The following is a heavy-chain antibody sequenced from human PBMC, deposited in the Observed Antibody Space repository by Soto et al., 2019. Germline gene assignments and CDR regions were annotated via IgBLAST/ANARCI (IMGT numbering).Heavy chain of an antibody. CDR1: RGTFSSYD. Sequence: GASLKVSCKASRGTFSSYDISWVRQAPGQGLEWMGGIIPIFGTANYAQKFQGRVTITADESTSTAYMELSSLRSEDTAVYYCARGGSSGWPLYYYYGMDVWGQGTTVTVSS. V-gene: IGHV1-69*13. J-gene: IGHJ6*02. CDR2: IIPIFGTA. CDR3: ARGGSSGWPLYYYYGMDV. D-gene: IGHD6-19*01.